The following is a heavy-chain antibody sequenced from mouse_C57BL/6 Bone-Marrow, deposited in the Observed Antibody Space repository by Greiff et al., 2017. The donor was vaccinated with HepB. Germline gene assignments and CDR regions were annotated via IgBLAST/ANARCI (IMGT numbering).Heavy chain of an antibody. J-gene: IGHJ4*01. D-gene: IGHD1-1*01. CDR2: IYPGSGNT. Sequence: QVQLQQSGAELVRPGASVKLSCKASGYTFTDYYINWVKQRPGQGLEWIARIYPGSGNTYYNEKVKGKATLTAEKSSSTTYMQLSSLTSEDSAVYFCARRSGYDYAMDYWGQGTSVTVSS. CDR1: GYTFTDYY. V-gene: IGHV1-76*01. CDR3: ARRSGYDYAMDY.